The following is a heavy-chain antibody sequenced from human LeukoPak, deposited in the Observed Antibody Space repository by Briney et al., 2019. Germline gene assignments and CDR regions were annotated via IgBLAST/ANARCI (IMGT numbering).Heavy chain of an antibody. CDR1: GFTFSSYG. D-gene: IGHD3-10*01. J-gene: IGHJ6*02. CDR2: ISYDGSNK. CDR3: AKVGPLFDYGSGSSHPYYYYYGMDV. Sequence: GGSLRLSCAASGFTFSSYGMHWVRQAPGKGLEWVAVISYDGSNKYYADSVKGRFTISRDNSKNTLYLQMNSLRAEDTAVYYCAKVGPLFDYGSGSSHPYYYYYGMDVWGQGTTVTVSS. V-gene: IGHV3-30*18.